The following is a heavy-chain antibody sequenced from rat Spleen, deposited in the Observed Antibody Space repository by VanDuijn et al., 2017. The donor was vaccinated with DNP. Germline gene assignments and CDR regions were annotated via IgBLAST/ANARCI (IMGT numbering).Heavy chain of an antibody. CDR1: GFTFSTAW. J-gene: IGHJ3*01. V-gene: IGHV6-6*01. Sequence: EVQVLESGGGLVQPGNSLKLSCATSGFTFSTAWMYWYRQFPEKRLEWVARIKAKSNNYATDYTESVKGRFTISRDDSKSSIYLQMNNLKEEDTAIYYCVVTTEGIPLAYLGQGTLVTVSS. CDR2: IKAKSNNYAT. D-gene: IGHD1-11*01. CDR3: VVTTEGIPLAY.